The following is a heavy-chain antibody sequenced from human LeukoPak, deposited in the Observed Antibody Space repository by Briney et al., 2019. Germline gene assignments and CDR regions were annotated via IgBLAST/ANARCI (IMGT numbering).Heavy chain of an antibody. Sequence: KPSETLSLTCTVSGGSISSYYWIWLRQPPGKGGEGIGYIYYSGSTNYNPSLKSRVTISVDTSKNQFSLKLSSVTAADTAVYYCARSFLTNYYIDYWGQGTLVTVSS. CDR1: GGSISSYY. J-gene: IGHJ4*02. CDR3: ARSFLTNYYIDY. D-gene: IGHD3-9*01. CDR2: IYYSGST. V-gene: IGHV4-59*08.